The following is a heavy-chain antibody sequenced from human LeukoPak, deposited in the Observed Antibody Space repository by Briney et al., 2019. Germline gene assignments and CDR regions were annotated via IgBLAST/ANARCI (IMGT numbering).Heavy chain of an antibody. CDR3: ASSPSSSSREAFDI. V-gene: IGHV1-69*05. D-gene: IGHD6-6*01. CDR1: GGTFSSYA. Sequence: ASVKVSCKASGGTFSSYAISWVRQAPGQGLEWMGGIIPIFGTANYAQKFQGRVTITTDESTSTAYMELSSLRAEDTAVYYCASSPSSSSREAFDIWGQGTMVTVSS. CDR2: IIPIFGTA. J-gene: IGHJ3*02.